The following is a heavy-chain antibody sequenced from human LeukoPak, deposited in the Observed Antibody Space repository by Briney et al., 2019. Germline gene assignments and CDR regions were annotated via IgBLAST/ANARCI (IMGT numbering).Heavy chain of an antibody. CDR1: GYTFTGYY. D-gene: IGHD3-3*01. Sequence: ASVKVSCKASGYTFTGYYMHWVRQAPGQGLEWMGWINPNSGGTNYAQKFQGRVTMTRDTSISTAYMEQSRLRSDDTAVYYCARTKTRITIFDYWGQGTLVTVSS. CDR3: ARTKTRITIFDY. J-gene: IGHJ4*02. CDR2: INPNSGGT. V-gene: IGHV1-2*02.